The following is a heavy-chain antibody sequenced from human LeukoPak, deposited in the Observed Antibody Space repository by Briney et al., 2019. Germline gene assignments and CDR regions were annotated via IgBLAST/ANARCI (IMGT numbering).Heavy chain of an antibody. D-gene: IGHD2-15*01. CDR1: GYPFTSYG. CDR3: ARFHEGMCSGGSCYGYYYYGMDV. J-gene: IGHJ6*02. CDR2: ISAYNGNT. Sequence: ASVKVSCKASGYPFTSYGISWVRQAPGQGLEWMGWISAYNGNTNYAQKLQGRVTMTTDTSTSTAYMELRSLRSDDTAVYYCARFHEGMCSGGSCYGYYYYGMDVWGQGTTVTVSS. V-gene: IGHV1-18*01.